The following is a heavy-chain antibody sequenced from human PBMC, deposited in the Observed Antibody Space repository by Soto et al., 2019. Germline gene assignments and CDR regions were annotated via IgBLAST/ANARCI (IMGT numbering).Heavy chain of an antibody. D-gene: IGHD3-10*01. CDR2: INSDGSST. J-gene: IGHJ4*02. CDR3: VRDAISMEIDN. Sequence: PGGSLRLSCAASGFTFSSYWMHWVRQAPGKGLVWVSHINSDGSSTTYADSVKGRFTISRDNAKNTLYLQMNSLRAEDTAVYYCVRDAISMEIDNWGLESMFTISS. V-gene: IGHV3-74*01. CDR1: GFTFSSYW.